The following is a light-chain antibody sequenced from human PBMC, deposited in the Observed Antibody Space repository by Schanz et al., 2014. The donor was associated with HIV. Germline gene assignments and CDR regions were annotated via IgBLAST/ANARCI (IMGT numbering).Light chain of an antibody. CDR1: QSVSRK. V-gene: IGKV3-15*01. CDR2: GAS. Sequence: ENVLTQSPDILSLSPGERATLSCRASQSVSRKLAWYQQKPGQAPRLLFYGASTRATGFPARFSGSGSGTEFTLTISSLQSEDFAVYYCQQYNNWPSWTFGQGTKVEIK. J-gene: IGKJ1*01. CDR3: QQYNNWPSWT.